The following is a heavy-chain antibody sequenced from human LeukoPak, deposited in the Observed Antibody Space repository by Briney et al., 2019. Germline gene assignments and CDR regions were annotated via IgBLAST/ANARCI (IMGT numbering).Heavy chain of an antibody. CDR3: ARRLLRYFDWSIRGAFDI. Sequence: SETLSLTCTVSGGSISSSSYYWSWIRQPPGKGLEWIGEINHSGSTNYNPSLKSRVTISVDTSKNQFSLKLSSVTAADTAVYYCARRLLRYFDWSIRGAFDIWGQGTMVTVSS. CDR1: GGSISSSSYY. D-gene: IGHD3-9*01. CDR2: INHSGST. J-gene: IGHJ3*02. V-gene: IGHV4-39*07.